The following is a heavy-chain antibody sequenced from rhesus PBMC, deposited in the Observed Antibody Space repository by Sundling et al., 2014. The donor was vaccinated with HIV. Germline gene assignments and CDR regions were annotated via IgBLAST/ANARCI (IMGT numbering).Heavy chain of an antibody. Sequence: QVHLQESGPGVVKPSETLSLTCAVSGGSISSNYWSWIRQPPGKGLEWIGSIYSSGTNYFHPSLQSRVTLSVDSPKNQVSLKLTSVTAADTAVYYCARGLSKGDYWGQGVLVTVSS. V-gene: IGHV4-160*01. D-gene: IGHD4-17*01. CDR2: IYSSGTN. J-gene: IGHJ4*01. CDR3: ARGLSKGDY. CDR1: GGSISSNY.